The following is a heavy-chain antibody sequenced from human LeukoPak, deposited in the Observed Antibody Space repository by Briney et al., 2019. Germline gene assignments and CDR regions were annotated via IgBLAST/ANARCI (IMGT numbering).Heavy chain of an antibody. CDR3: ARGREEIAAAGTIVYYYYYMDV. D-gene: IGHD6-13*01. CDR2: IDTSWST. Sequence: SETLSLTCTLPDGSISGYYWSWIRQPAGKGLEWIGRIDTSWSTNYNPSLKSRVTMSLDTSKNQFSLKLTSVTAADTAVYYCARGREEIAAAGTIVYYYYYMDVWGKGTTVTVSS. CDR1: DGSISGYY. V-gene: IGHV4-4*07. J-gene: IGHJ6*03.